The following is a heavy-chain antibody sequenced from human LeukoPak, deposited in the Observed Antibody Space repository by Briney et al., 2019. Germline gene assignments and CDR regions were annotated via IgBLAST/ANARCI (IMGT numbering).Heavy chain of an antibody. D-gene: IGHD2-2*01. CDR2: LYVNGSP. J-gene: IGHJ3*02. CDR1: GDSISSAY. Sequence: SETLSLTCTVSGDSISSAYWGWIRQSAGKGLEYTGRLYVNGSPNSNPSLKSRVTMSLDTSKNQFSLKMTSVTAADSAIYFCARMPVPIHDAFDIWGQGTAVMVSS. V-gene: IGHV4-4*07. CDR3: ARMPVPIHDAFDI.